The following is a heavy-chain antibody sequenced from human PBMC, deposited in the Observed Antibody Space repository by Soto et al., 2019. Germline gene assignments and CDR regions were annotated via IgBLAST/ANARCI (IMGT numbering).Heavy chain of an antibody. D-gene: IGHD3-10*01. Sequence: SETLSLTCTVSGGSISSGDYYWSWIRQPPGKGLEWIGYIYYSGSTYYNPSLKSRVTISVDTSKNQFSLKLSSVTAADTAVYYCARDIYGSGSYPGDYWGQGTLVTVSS. CDR1: GGSISSGDYY. CDR3: ARDIYGSGSYPGDY. CDR2: IYYSGST. V-gene: IGHV4-30-4*01. J-gene: IGHJ4*02.